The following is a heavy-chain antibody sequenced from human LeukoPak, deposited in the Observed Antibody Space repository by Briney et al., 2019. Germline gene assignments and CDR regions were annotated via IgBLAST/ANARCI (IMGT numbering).Heavy chain of an antibody. Sequence: SETLSLTCAVYGGSFSGYYWSWIRQPPGKGLEWIGEINHSGSTNYNPSLKSRVTISVDTSKNQFSLKLSSVTAADTAVYYCARHIGYSNYAGAFDIWGQGTMVTVSS. D-gene: IGHD4-11*01. CDR2: INHSGST. J-gene: IGHJ3*02. V-gene: IGHV4-34*01. CDR1: GGSFSGYY. CDR3: ARHIGYSNYAGAFDI.